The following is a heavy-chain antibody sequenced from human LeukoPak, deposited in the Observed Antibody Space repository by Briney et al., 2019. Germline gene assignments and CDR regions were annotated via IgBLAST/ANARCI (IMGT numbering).Heavy chain of an antibody. V-gene: IGHV1-2*06. Sequence: ASVKVSCKASGYTFIVYSIHWVRQAPGQGLEWMGRINPLSGGTNYAQKFQGRVTMTTNTSFRTADMELSRLRSDDTAVYYCARGEVPAAMCSGGDCYLFDSWGQGTMVSVSS. D-gene: IGHD2-21*02. J-gene: IGHJ4*02. CDR2: INPLSGGT. CDR1: GYTFIVYS. CDR3: ARGEVPAAMCSGGDCYLFDS.